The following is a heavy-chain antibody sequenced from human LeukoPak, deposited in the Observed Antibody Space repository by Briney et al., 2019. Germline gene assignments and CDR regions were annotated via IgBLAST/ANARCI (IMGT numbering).Heavy chain of an antibody. D-gene: IGHD6-13*01. V-gene: IGHV4-39*07. Sequence: SETLSLTCTVSGGSITTYGDYWDWIRQPPGKGLEWIGEINHSGSTNYNPSLKSRVTISVDTSKNQFSLKLSSVTAADTAVYYCARGSRVFAFDIWGQGTMVTVSS. CDR1: GGSITTYGDY. CDR2: INHSGST. J-gene: IGHJ3*02. CDR3: ARGSRVFAFDI.